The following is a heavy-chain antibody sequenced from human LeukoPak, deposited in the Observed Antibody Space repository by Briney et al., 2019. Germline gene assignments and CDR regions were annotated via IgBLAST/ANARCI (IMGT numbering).Heavy chain of an antibody. CDR3: ARDRRYDILTGYYGFDP. V-gene: IGHV1-69*13. D-gene: IGHD3-9*01. J-gene: IGHJ5*02. CDR2: IIPIFGTA. CDR1: GGSCSSDA. Sequence: ASVKVSCKASGGSCSSDAIGWVRQATGQWLELMGGIIPIFGTANYAQKFQGRVTITADESTSTAYMELSSLRSEDTAVYYCARDRRYDILTGYYGFDPWGQGTLVTVSS.